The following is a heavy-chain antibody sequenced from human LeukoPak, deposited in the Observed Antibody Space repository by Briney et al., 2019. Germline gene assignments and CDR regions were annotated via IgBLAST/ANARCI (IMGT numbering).Heavy chain of an antibody. CDR3: APGRFLEWLSPPADY. Sequence: QPGGSLRLSCAASGFTFSSYAMSWVRQAPGKGLEWVSGISGGGGNTYYADSVKGRFTISRDNSKNTLYLQMNSLRAEDTAVYYCAPGRFLEWLSPPADYWGQGTLVSVSS. J-gene: IGHJ4*02. CDR1: GFTFSSYA. V-gene: IGHV3-23*01. CDR2: ISGGGGNT. D-gene: IGHD3-3*01.